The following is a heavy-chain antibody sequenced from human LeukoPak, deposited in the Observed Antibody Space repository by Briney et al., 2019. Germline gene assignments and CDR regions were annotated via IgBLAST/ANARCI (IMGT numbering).Heavy chain of an antibody. CDR1: GGTFSTYA. V-gene: IGHV1-69*06. D-gene: IGHD3-10*01. CDR3: ARDEMVRGVIRFDP. CDR2: IIPIFDTA. J-gene: IGHJ5*02. Sequence: SVKVSCKASGGTFSTYAISWVRQAPGQGLEWMGGIIPIFDTANYAQKFQGRVTITADKSTSTAYMELSSLRSEDTAVYYCARDEMVRGVIRFDPWGQGTLVTVSS.